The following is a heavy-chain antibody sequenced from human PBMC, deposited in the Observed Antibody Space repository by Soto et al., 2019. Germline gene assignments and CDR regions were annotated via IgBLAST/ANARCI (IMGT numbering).Heavy chain of an antibody. V-gene: IGHV3-23*01. CDR1: GFTFSSYA. CDR3: ANPAYSKYVTTPHFDY. D-gene: IGHD4-4*01. Sequence: PGGSLRLSCAASGFTFSSYAMSWVRQAPGKGLEWVSAISGSGGSTYYADSVKGRFTISRDNSKNTLYLQMNSLRAEDTAVYYCANPAYSKYVTTPHFDYWGQGTLVTVSS. J-gene: IGHJ4*02. CDR2: ISGSGGST.